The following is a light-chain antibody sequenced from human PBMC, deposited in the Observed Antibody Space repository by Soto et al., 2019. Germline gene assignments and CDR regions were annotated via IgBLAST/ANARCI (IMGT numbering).Light chain of an antibody. CDR3: SSYSRAVAFV. V-gene: IGLV2-14*01. CDR2: EVT. CDR1: SSDIGAYNY. Sequence: QSALTQPASVSGSPGQSITISCTGTSSDIGAYNYVSWYQQHPGKAPKLMIYEVTNRPSGISDRFSASRSGNTASLSISGLQAEDEADYFCSSYSRAVAFVFGTGTKVTVL. J-gene: IGLJ1*01.